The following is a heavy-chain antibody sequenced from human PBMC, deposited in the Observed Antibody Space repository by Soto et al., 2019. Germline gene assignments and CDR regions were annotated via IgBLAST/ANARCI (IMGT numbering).Heavy chain of an antibody. Sequence: SETLSLTCTVSGGSISSSSYYWGWIRQPPGKGLEWIGSIYYSGSTYYNPSLKSRVTISVDTSKNQFSLKLSSVTAADTAVYYCARYCSGGSCYSPRFDPWGQGTLVTVSS. CDR3: ARYCSGGSCYSPRFDP. V-gene: IGHV4-39*01. CDR1: GGSISSSSYY. J-gene: IGHJ5*02. D-gene: IGHD2-15*01. CDR2: IYYSGST.